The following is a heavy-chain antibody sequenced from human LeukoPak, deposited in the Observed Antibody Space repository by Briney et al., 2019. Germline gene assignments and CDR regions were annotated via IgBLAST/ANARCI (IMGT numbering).Heavy chain of an antibody. D-gene: IGHD2-15*01. J-gene: IGHJ6*02. CDR2: INPNSGGT. CDR3: AREGVVVAAAYYYYYGMDV. V-gene: IGHV1-2*02. CDR1: GYTFTGYY. Sequence: ASVKVSCKASGYTFTGYYMHWVRQAPGQGLEWMGWINPNSGGTNYAQKFQGRVTMTRDTSISTAYMELSSLRSEDTAVYYCAREGVVVAAAYYYYYGMDVWGQGTTVTVSS.